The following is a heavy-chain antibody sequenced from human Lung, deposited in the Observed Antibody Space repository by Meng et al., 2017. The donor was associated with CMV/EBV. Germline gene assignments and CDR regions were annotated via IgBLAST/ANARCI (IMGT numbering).Heavy chain of an antibody. CDR1: GFTFSSYA. J-gene: IGHJ4*02. D-gene: IGHD6-6*01. CDR2: ISGSGGDI. CDR3: SKAYSSSSVGTNRGFDY. Sequence: ESXKISXTVAGFTFSSYAMSWVRQVPGKGLEWVSSISGSGGDIFYADSVKGRFTVSGDNFKNKFYLQMNSLRAEDTAVYYCSKAYSSSSVGTNRGFDYWGQGTXVTVSS. V-gene: IGHV3-23*01.